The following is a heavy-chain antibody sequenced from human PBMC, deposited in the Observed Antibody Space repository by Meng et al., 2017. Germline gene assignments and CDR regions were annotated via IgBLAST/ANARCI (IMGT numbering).Heavy chain of an antibody. J-gene: IGHJ4*02. D-gene: IGHD5-18*01. CDR2: INAGNGST. Sequence: ASVKVSCKASGYTFTTYAMHWVRQAPGQRLEWMGWINAGNGSTKYSQKFQGRVTITRDTSASTAYMELGSLRSEDTAVYYCARANSYGFSYWGQGTLVTVSS. V-gene: IGHV1-3*01. CDR3: ARANSYGFSY. CDR1: GYTFTTYA.